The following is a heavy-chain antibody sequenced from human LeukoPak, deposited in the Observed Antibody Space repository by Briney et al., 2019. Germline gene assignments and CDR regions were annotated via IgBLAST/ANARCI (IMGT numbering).Heavy chain of an antibody. CDR2: ISGSGSST. J-gene: IGHJ4*02. CDR3: ANWGRATMVRGLHFDY. D-gene: IGHD3-10*01. V-gene: IGHV3-23*01. CDR1: GFTFSSYG. Sequence: GGSLRLSCAASGFTFSSYGMSWVRQAPGKGLEWVSAISGSGSSTYYAASVKGRFTISRDNSKNTLYLQMNSLRAEDTAVYYCANWGRATMVRGLHFDYWGQGTLVTVSS.